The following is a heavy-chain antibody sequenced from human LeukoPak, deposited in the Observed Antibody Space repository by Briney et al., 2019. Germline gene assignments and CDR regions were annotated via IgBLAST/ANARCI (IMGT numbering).Heavy chain of an antibody. Sequence: SGPTLVNPTQTLTLTCTFSGFSLSTSGVGVGWIRQPPGKALEWLALIYWNDDKSYSASLKSRLTITKDTSKNQVVLTMTNMDPVDTATYYCARIIAARPVLGAFDIWGQGTMVTVSS. CDR2: IYWNDDK. V-gene: IGHV2-5*01. CDR3: ARIIAARPVLGAFDI. J-gene: IGHJ3*02. CDR1: GFSLSTSGVG. D-gene: IGHD6-6*01.